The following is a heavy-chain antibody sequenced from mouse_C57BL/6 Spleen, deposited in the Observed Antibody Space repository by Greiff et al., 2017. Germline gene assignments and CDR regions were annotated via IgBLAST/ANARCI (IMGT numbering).Heavy chain of an antibody. V-gene: IGHV1-66*01. CDR2: IYPGSGNT. CDR1: SFTSYY. J-gene: IGHJ1*03. Sequence: QVQLQQSGPELVKPGASVKISYSFTSYYIHWVKQRPGQGLEWIGWIYPGSGNTKYNEKFKGKATLTADTSSSTAYMQLSSLTSEDSAVYYCARDGYGNRYWYFDVWGTGTTVTVSS. CDR3: ARDGYGNRYWYFDV. D-gene: IGHD2-1*01.